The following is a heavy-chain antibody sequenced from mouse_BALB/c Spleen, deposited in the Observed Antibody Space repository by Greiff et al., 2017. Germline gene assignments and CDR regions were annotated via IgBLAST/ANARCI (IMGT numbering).Heavy chain of an antibody. J-gene: IGHJ3*01. D-gene: IGHD2-2*01. V-gene: IGHV2-9-2*01. Sequence: QVHVKQSGPGLVAPSQSLSITCTVSGFSLTSYDISWIRQPPGKGLEWLGVIWTGGGTNYNSAFMSRLSISKDNSKSQVFLKMNSLQTDDTAIYYCVRDRWLPLAYWGQGTLVTVSA. CDR1: GFSLTSYD. CDR2: IWTGGGT. CDR3: VRDRWLPLAY.